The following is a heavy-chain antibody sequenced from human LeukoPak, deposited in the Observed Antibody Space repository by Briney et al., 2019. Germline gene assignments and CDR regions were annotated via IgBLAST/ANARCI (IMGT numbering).Heavy chain of an antibody. V-gene: IGHV1-69*05. CDR3: ARSYLVFNWFDP. CDR2: VTPIFGTT. J-gene: IGHJ5*02. CDR1: GGTFNNYA. Sequence: GASVKVSCKASGGTFNNYAISWVRQAPGQGLEWMGGVTPIFGTTNYTQNFQGRVTITTDESTNTAYMELSSLRSEDTAVYYCARSYLVFNWFDPWGQGTLVTVSS. D-gene: IGHD2-8*01.